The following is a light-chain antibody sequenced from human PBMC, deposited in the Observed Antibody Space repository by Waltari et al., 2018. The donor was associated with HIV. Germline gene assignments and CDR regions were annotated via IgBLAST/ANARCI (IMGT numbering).Light chain of an antibody. J-gene: IGLJ1*01. Sequence: QSALTQPASVSGSPGQSITISCTGTSSDVGSYNVVSWYQQHPGKAPKLMIYEVNKRPSVVSTRFSGSKSGNTASLTISGLQAEDEADYHCCSYSGSSTHVFGTGTKLTVL. V-gene: IGLV2-23*02. CDR1: SSDVGSYNV. CDR3: CSYSGSSTHV. CDR2: EVN.